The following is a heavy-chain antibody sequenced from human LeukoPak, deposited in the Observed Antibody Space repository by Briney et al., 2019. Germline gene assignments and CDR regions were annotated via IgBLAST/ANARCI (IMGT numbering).Heavy chain of an antibody. CDR1: GFTFSSYS. Sequence: GGSLRLSCAASGFTFSSYSMNWVRQAPGKGLEWVSSISSSSYIYYADSVKGRFTISRDNAKNSLYLQMNSLRAEDTAVYYCARDSVVRVERADYWGQGTLVTVSS. J-gene: IGHJ4*02. CDR2: ISSSSYI. D-gene: IGHD3-3*01. CDR3: ARDSVVRVERADY. V-gene: IGHV3-21*04.